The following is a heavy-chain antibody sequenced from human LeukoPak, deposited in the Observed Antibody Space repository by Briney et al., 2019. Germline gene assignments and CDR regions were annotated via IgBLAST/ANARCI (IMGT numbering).Heavy chain of an antibody. CDR1: GYSFTSYW. D-gene: IGHD4-23*01. CDR2: IYPGDSDT. J-gene: IGHJ4*02. Sequence: GESLKISCKASGYSFTSYWIGWVRQMPGKGLEWMGIIYPGDSDTTYSPSFQGQVTISADKSISTAYLQWSSLKASDTAMYYCARHEYGGNSEPVSDYWGQGTLVTVSS. CDR3: ARHEYGGNSEPVSDY. V-gene: IGHV5-51*01.